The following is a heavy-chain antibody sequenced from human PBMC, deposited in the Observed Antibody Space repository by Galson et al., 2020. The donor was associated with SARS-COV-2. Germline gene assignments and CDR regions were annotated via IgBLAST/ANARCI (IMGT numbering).Heavy chain of an antibody. CDR3: AREQRIAMVRCAGWYDCYGMDG. CDR1: GDSVSSNSAA. Sequence: SQTLSLTCAISGDSVSSNSAAWNWLRQSPSRGLEWLGRTYYRSKWYNAYAVSVKSRITINPDTSKNQFSLQLNSVTPEDTAVYYCAREQRIAMVRCAGWYDCYGMDGWGQGTTFTVAS. CDR2: TYYRSKWYN. D-gene: IGHD3-10*01. V-gene: IGHV6-1*01. J-gene: IGHJ6*02.